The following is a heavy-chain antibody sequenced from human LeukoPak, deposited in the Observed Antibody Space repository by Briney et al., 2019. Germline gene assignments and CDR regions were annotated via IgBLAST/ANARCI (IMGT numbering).Heavy chain of an antibody. CDR1: GFTFSSYE. J-gene: IGHJ4*02. CDR2: ISSSGSTI. V-gene: IGHV3-48*03. D-gene: IGHD2-2*01. CDR3: ASDPPAARIRNYFDY. Sequence: GGSLRLSCAASGFTFSSYEMNGVRQAPGKGLEWVSYISSSGSTIYYADSVKGRFTISRDNAKNSLYLQMNSLRAEDTAVYYCASDPPAARIRNYFDYWGQRTLVTVSS.